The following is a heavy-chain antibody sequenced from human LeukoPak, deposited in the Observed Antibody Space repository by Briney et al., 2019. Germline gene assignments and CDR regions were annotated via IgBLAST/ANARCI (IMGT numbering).Heavy chain of an antibody. J-gene: IGHJ4*02. Sequence: ASVKVSCKASGYTFTGYYMHWVRQAPGQGLEWMGRINPNSGGTNYAQKFQGRVTMTRDTSISTAYMELSRLRSDDTAVYYCARDLGYCSGGSCVPFDYWGQGTLVTVSS. D-gene: IGHD2-15*01. CDR1: GYTFTGYY. CDR3: ARDLGYCSGGSCVPFDY. CDR2: INPNSGGT. V-gene: IGHV1-2*06.